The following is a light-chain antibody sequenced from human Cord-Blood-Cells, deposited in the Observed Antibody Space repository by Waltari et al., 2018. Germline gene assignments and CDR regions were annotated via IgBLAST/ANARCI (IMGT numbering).Light chain of an antibody. Sequence: QSALTQPASVSGSPGQPITLSCTGTSSDVGGYNYVSWYQQHPGKAPKLMIYDVSNRPSGVSNRFSGSKSGNTASLTISGLQAEDEADYYCSSYTSSSTWVFGGGTKLTVL. V-gene: IGLV2-14*03. CDR3: SSYTSSSTWV. CDR1: SSDVGGYNY. CDR2: DVS. J-gene: IGLJ3*02.